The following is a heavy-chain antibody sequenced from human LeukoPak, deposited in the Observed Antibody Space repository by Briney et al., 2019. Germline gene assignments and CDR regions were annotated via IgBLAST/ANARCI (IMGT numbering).Heavy chain of an antibody. CDR1: GFTFHDYG. CDR3: AREGPYYDSSGHYYGGAFDI. D-gene: IGHD3-22*01. V-gene: IGHV3-20*01. Sequence: GGSLRLSCAASGFTFHDYGMGWVRQAPGKGREWGAGINWKSGSTGYADSVKGRFTISRDNAKNSLYLQMNSLRAEDTALYHCAREGPYYDSSGHYYGGAFDIWGQGTMVTVSS. CDR2: INWKSGST. J-gene: IGHJ3*02.